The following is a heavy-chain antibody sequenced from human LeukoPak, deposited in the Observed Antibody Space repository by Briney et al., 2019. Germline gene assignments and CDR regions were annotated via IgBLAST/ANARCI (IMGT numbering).Heavy chain of an antibody. D-gene: IGHD6-19*01. V-gene: IGHV3-15*01. CDR2: IKSKADGETT. CDR3: TTDPCGWFCNH. CDR1: GFTFNNAW. Sequence: PGRSLRLSRTTSGFTFNNAWMSWVRQAPGKGLEWVGRIKSKADGETTDYAAPVKGRFTISRDDSQNTLYLQMNSLETEDTAVYYCTTDPCGWFCNHWGQGTLVTVSS. J-gene: IGHJ5*02.